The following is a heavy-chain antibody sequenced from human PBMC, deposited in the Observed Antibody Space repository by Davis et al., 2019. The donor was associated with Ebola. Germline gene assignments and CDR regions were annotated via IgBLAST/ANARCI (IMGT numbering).Heavy chain of an antibody. V-gene: IGHV4-39*01. Sequence: PSETLSLTCTVSGDSISSTSNYWGWVRQPPGKGLEWIGSIYFSGSTYYNPTLKSRITVSADTSKNQFSLRLSYVTAADTATYFCARQDVGFYFDGSDYYSQPHHFDSWGQGTLVTVSS. CDR3: ARQDVGFYFDGSDYYSQPHHFDS. CDR1: GDSISSTSNY. CDR2: IYFSGST. J-gene: IGHJ4*02. D-gene: IGHD3-22*01.